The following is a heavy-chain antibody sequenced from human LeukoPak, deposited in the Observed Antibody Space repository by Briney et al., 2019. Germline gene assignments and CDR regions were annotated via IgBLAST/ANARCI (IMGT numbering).Heavy chain of an antibody. V-gene: IGHV4-30-2*01. CDR2: IYHSGST. Sequence: SQTLSLTCAVSGGSISSGGYSWSWLRQPPGKGLEWIGYIYHSGSTYYNPSLKSRVTISVDRTKNQFSLKLSSVTAADTAVYYCARGSPSSSWYQLLGAFDIWGQGTMVTVSS. D-gene: IGHD2-2*01. CDR1: GGSISSGGYS. J-gene: IGHJ3*02. CDR3: ARGSPSSSWYQLLGAFDI.